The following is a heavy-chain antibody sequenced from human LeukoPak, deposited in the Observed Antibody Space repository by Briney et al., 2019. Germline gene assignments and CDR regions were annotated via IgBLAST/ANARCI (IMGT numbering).Heavy chain of an antibody. CDR1: GGSISSSSYY. J-gene: IGHJ6*02. CDR2: IYYSGST. D-gene: IGHD2-8*01. Sequence: SETLSLTCTVSGGSISSSSYYWGWIRQAPGKGLEWIGTIYYSGSTHYNPSLWSRVTMSVDTSKNQFSLNLSSVTAADTAVYFCAREAYCTKGVCYMTYYYGMDVWGQGTTVTVSS. V-gene: IGHV4-39*02. CDR3: AREAYCTKGVCYMTYYYGMDV.